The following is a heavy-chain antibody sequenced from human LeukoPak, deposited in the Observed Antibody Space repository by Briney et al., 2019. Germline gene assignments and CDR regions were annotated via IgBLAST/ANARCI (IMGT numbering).Heavy chain of an antibody. CDR3: APWLRWDAFDI. D-gene: IGHD5-12*01. J-gene: IGHJ3*02. Sequence: GGSLRLSCAASGFTFSSYWMSWVRKAPGKGLGWVANIKQDGSEKYYVDSVKGRFTISRDNAKNSLYLQMNSLRAEDTAVYYCAPWLRWDAFDIWGQGTMVTVSS. CDR1: GFTFSSYW. CDR2: IKQDGSEK. V-gene: IGHV3-7*03.